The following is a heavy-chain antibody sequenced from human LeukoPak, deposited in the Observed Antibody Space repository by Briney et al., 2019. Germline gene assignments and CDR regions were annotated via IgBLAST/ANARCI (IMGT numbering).Heavy chain of an antibody. J-gene: IGHJ5*02. Sequence: GAPLKISCKGAGSGFSNYWFAWVRRPPEKGLEWLGIIYPGDSETRCSPYFQGQVTMSVDKSSSTAFLQWSSLKASDSAMYYCARLAVDYSNYVGWFDPWGQGTLVTVSS. CDR1: GSGFSNYW. D-gene: IGHD4-11*01. CDR3: ARLAVDYSNYVGWFDP. V-gene: IGHV5-51*01. CDR2: IYPGDSET.